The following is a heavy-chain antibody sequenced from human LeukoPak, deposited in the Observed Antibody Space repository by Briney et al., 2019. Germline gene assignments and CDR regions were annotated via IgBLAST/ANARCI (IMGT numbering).Heavy chain of an antibody. J-gene: IGHJ5*02. Sequence: SETLSLTCAVSGYSISSGYYWGWIRQPPGKGLEWIGSIYHSGSTYYNPSLKSRVTISVDTSKNQFSLKLSSVTAADTAVYYCAREAHYYDSSGYYINWFDPWGQGTLVTVSS. V-gene: IGHV4-38-2*02. D-gene: IGHD3-22*01. CDR2: IYHSGST. CDR1: GYSISSGYY. CDR3: AREAHYYDSSGYYINWFDP.